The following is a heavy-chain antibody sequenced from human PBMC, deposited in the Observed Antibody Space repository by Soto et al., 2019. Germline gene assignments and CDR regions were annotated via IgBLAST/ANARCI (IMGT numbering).Heavy chain of an antibody. CDR3: ARVWFGESSWFDP. CDR1: GGSISRYY. J-gene: IGHJ5*02. D-gene: IGHD3-10*01. CDR2: ICHSGNT. Sequence: PSETLSLTCTVSGGSISRYYWNWIRQPPGQGLEWIGYICHSGNTNYNPSLKSRVTTSLDRSKNQFSLNLSSVTAADTAVYYCARVWFGESSWFDPWGQGTLVTVSS. V-gene: IGHV4-59*12.